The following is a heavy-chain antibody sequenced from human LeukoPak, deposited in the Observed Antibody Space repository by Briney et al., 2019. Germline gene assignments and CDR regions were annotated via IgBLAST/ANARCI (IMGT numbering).Heavy chain of an antibody. V-gene: IGHV1-69*06. CDR3: AREKDGSGSYYCFDY. D-gene: IGHD3-10*01. CDR1: GGTFSSYA. Sequence: SVKVSCKASGGTFSSYAISWVRQAPGQGLGWRGGIIPIFGTANYAQKFQGRVTITAKKYTRTAYMELSSLRSEDTAVYYCAREKDGSGSYYCFDYWGQGTLVTVSS. J-gene: IGHJ4*02. CDR2: IIPIFGTA.